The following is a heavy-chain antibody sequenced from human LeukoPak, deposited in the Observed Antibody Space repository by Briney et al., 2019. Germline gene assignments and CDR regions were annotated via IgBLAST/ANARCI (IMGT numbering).Heavy chain of an antibody. V-gene: IGHV3-15*01. CDR3: TTTYNYDSSGSIVDY. D-gene: IGHD3-22*01. CDR1: GFTFRNAW. Sequence: GGSLRLSCAASGFTFRNAWMTWVRQAPGQGLEWVGRIKSKTDGGTTDYAAPVKVRFTISRDDSKNTLYLQMNSPKTEDTALYYCTTTYNYDSSGSIVDYWGQGTLVTVSS. J-gene: IGHJ4*02. CDR2: IKSKTDGGTT.